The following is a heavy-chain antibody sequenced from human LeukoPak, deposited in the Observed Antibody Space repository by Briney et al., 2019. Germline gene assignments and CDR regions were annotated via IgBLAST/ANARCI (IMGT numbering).Heavy chain of an antibody. Sequence: PGGSLRLSCAASGFTFSSYEMNWVRQAPGKGLEWASYISSSGTIIYYADSVKGRFTISRDNAKNSLYLQMNSLRAEDTAVYYCARVMTRRDYWGQGTLVTVSS. CDR1: GFTFSSYE. D-gene: IGHD3-16*01. CDR2: ISSSGTII. CDR3: ARVMTRRDY. J-gene: IGHJ4*02. V-gene: IGHV3-48*03.